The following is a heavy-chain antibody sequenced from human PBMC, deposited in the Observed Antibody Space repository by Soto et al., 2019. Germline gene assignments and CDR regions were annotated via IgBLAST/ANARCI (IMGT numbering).Heavy chain of an antibody. D-gene: IGHD6-6*01. Sequence: AASVKVSCKASAYTFTNYEINCERQATGQGLEWMGWMNPNSGNTGYAQKFQGRVTKTRNTSISTAYMGLSRLRSEDTAVYYCARGIAARVGFDYWGQGTLVTVSS. CDR1: AYTFTNYE. V-gene: IGHV1-8*01. CDR3: ARGIAARVGFDY. CDR2: MNPNSGNT. J-gene: IGHJ4*02.